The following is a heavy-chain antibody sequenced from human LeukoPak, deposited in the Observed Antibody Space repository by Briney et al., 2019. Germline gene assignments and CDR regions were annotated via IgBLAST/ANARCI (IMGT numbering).Heavy chain of an antibody. CDR1: GFTFSSYG. CDR3: AKSRLWFGELLYYFDY. CDR2: IRYDGSNK. Sequence: GGSLRLSCAASGFTFSSYGMHWVRQAPGKGLEWVAFIRYDGSNKYYADSVKGRFTISRDNSKNTLYLQTNSLRAEDTAVYYCAKSRLWFGELLYYFDYWGQGTLVTVSS. V-gene: IGHV3-30*02. D-gene: IGHD3-10*01. J-gene: IGHJ4*02.